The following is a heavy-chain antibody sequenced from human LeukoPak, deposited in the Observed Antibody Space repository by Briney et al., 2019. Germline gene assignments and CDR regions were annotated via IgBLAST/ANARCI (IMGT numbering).Heavy chain of an antibody. D-gene: IGHD3-10*01. CDR1: GGTFSSYA. CDR3: AREIYGSGSYFCPPFDY. J-gene: IGHJ4*02. CDR2: IIPILGIA. V-gene: IGHV1-69*04. Sequence: SVKVSCKASGGTFSSYAISWVRQAPGQGLEWMGRIIPILGIANYAQKFQGRVTITADKSTSTAYMELSSLRSEDTAVYYCAREIYGSGSYFCPPFDYWGQGTLVTVSS.